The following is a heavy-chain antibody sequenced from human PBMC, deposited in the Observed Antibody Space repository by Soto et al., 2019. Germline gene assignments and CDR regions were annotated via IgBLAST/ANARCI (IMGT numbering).Heavy chain of an antibody. CDR2: ISAFNGET. V-gene: IGHV1-18*01. CDR3: VRDQQWLLPVPLNFDY. D-gene: IGHD6-19*01. Sequence: ASVKVSCKASGFTFSDYGFSWVRQAPGRGLEWMGWISAFNGETNYTQKSEGRVAMTTDAATTTAYMELRSLTVDDTAVYYCVRDQQWLLPVPLNFDYWGQGTVVTGSS. CDR1: GFTFSDYG. J-gene: IGHJ4*02.